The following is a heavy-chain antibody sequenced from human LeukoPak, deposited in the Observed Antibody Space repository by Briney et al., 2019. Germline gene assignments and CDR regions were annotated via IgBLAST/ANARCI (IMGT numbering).Heavy chain of an antibody. CDR1: GFTFNTYT. D-gene: IGHD1/OR15-1a*01. J-gene: IGHJ4*02. V-gene: IGHV3-48*01. CDR3: ANSGLEQVLSY. CDR2: ISGSSGII. Sequence: PGGSLRLSCAASGFTFNTYTMNWVRQAPGKGLEWVSYISGSSGIIDYADSVRGRFTISRDNAKNSLYLQMNSLRAEDTAVYYCANSGLEQVLSYWGQGTLVTVSS.